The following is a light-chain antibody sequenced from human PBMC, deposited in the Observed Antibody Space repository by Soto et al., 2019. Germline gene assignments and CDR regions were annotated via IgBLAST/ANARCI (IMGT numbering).Light chain of an antibody. V-gene: IGKV3-20*01. Sequence: EIVLTQSPGILSLSPGERATLSCRASQSVSNDFLAWYQQKPGQAPRLLIYGASTRATDVPDRFSGSGSGADFTLTISGLQPDDFATYYCQQFIDGWTFGQGTKVDIK. CDR2: GAS. CDR1: QSVSNDF. CDR3: QQFIDGWT. J-gene: IGKJ1*01.